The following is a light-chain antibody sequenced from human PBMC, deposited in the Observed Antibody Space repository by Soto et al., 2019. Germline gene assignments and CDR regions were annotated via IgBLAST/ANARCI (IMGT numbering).Light chain of an antibody. CDR1: QSVISW. CDR3: QQYHRLLS. J-gene: IGKJ3*01. CDR2: DAS. V-gene: IGKV1-5*01. Sequence: DIQMTQSPYTLSASVGDRVTITCRASQSVISWVAWYQQKPGKAPKLLISDASTLDTGVPSRFSGSGSETEFTLTISSLQPDDFATYYCQQYHRLLSLGPGTKVDIK.